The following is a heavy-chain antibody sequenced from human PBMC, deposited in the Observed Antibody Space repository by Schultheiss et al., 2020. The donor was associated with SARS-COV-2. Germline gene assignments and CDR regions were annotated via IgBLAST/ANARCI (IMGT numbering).Heavy chain of an antibody. D-gene: IGHD1-26*01. CDR2: IWYDGSNK. CDR1: GFTVSSNY. J-gene: IGHJ4*02. CDR3: ARATSGSYDY. V-gene: IGHV3-33*08. Sequence: GGSLRLSCAASGFTVSSNYMSWVRQAPGKGLEWVALIWYDGSNKYYSDSVKGRFTISRDNSRNTLYLQMNSLRAEDTAVFYCARATSGSYDYWGQGTLVTVSS.